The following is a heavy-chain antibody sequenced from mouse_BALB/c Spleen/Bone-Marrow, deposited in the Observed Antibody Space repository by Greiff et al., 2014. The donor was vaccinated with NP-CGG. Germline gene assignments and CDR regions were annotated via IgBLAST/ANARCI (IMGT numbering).Heavy chain of an antibody. CDR1: GYTFTRYT. Sequence: VQLQQSGAELARPGASVKMSCQASGYTFTRYTMQWEKKRPGQGLEWIGYIIPNSGYSNYSQKFKDKATLTADKSSTTAYMQHNSLTYEDAAVYDCARSREMDYGGKGNSVTVSS. CDR3: ARSREMDY. V-gene: IGHV1-4*01. CDR2: IIPNSGYS. J-gene: IGHJ4*01.